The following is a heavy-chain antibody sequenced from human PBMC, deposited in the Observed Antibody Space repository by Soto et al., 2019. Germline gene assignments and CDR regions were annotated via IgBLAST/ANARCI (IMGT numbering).Heavy chain of an antibody. CDR1: GFTFSSYG. V-gene: IGHV3-30*18. CDR3: AKRESVMGPFDY. Sequence: QVQLVESGGGVVQPGRSLRLSCAASGFTFSSYGMHWVRQAPGKGLEWVAVISYDGSNKYYVDSVKGRFTISRDNSKNTLYLQMNSLRAEDTAVYYCAKRESVMGPFDYWGQGTLVTVSS. J-gene: IGHJ4*02. CDR2: ISYDGSNK. D-gene: IGHD2-21*01.